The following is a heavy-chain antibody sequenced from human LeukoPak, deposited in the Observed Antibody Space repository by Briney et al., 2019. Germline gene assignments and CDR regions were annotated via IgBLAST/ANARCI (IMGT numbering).Heavy chain of an antibody. Sequence: SETLSLTCTVSGGSISSYYWSWIRQPAGKGLEWIGRIYTSGSTIYNPSLKSRVTMSVDTSKNQFSLKLSSVTAADTAVYYCARASVDGSGAYYFDYWGQGTLVTVSS. J-gene: IGHJ4*02. V-gene: IGHV4-4*07. CDR2: IYTSGST. CDR1: GGSISSYY. D-gene: IGHD3-10*01. CDR3: ARASVDGSGAYYFDY.